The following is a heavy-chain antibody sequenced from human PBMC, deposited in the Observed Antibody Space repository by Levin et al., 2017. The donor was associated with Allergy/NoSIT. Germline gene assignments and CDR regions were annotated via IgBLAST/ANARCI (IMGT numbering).Heavy chain of an antibody. CDR2: INPIFGTA. D-gene: IGHD1-14*01. CDR1: GGTLSSYA. Sequence: SVKVSCKASGGTLSSYAINWVRQAPGQGLEWMGGINPIFGTANYAQRFRGRVSITADESLNTAYMEMSGLRSEDTAVYYCATDRDLTPKWFDPWGQGTLVTVSS. CDR3: ATDRDLTPKWFDP. V-gene: IGHV1-69*13. J-gene: IGHJ5*02.